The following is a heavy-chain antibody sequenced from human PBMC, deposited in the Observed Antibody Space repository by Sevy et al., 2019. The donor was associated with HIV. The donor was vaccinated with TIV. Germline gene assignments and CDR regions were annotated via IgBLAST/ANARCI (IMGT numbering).Heavy chain of an antibody. CDR2: LSWNSGSI. CDR1: GFTFDDYA. CDR3: AKDISCSTTSCHPYYYYGMDV. V-gene: IGHV3-9*01. D-gene: IGHD2-2*01. Sequence: GGSLRLSCAASGFTFDDYAMHWVRRAPDKGLEWVSGLSWNSGSIGYADSVKGRFTISRDNAKNSLYLQMNSLRAEDTALYYCAKDISCSTTSCHPYYYYGMDVWGQGTTVTVSS. J-gene: IGHJ6*02.